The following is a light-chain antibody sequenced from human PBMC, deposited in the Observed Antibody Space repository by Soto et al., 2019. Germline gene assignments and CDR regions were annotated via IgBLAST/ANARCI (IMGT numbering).Light chain of an antibody. Sequence: QSVLTQPPSVSGAPGQRVTISCTGSSSNLGAGYDVHWYQLLPGTAPKLLIYGNRNRPSGVPDRFSASKSGLTASLTISGLQAEDEADYYCSSFTTNRFYVFGPGTKVTVL. V-gene: IGLV1-40*01. CDR1: SSNLGAGYD. CDR2: GNR. CDR3: SSFTTNRFYV. J-gene: IGLJ1*01.